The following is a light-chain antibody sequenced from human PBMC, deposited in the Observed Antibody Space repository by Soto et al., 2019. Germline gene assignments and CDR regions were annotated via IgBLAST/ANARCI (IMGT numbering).Light chain of an antibody. V-gene: IGKV4-1*01. Sequence: DIVMTQSPDSLAVSLGERATINCKSSQSVLYSSNNKNYLAWYQEKPGQPPKLLIYWASTREAGAPDRFSGSGSGTDFTRTISSLQAEDVAVYYCQQYYRPWTFGKGTKVEIK. J-gene: IGKJ1*01. CDR2: WAS. CDR1: QSVLYSSNNKNY. CDR3: QQYYRPWT.